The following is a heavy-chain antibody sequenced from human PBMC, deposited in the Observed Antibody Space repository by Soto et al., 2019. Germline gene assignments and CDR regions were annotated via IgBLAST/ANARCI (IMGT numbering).Heavy chain of an antibody. V-gene: IGHV1-18*04. CDR3: ARVFAGRGPVAEQGGGMIV. D-gene: IGHD3-16*01. Sequence: ASLKASCEASGYTFTSYGISSVRQAPGQGLEWMGWISAYNGNTNYAQKLQGRVTMTTDTSTSTAYMELRSLRSDDTAVYYCARVFAGRGPVAEQGGGMIVWS. CDR1: GYTFTSYG. J-gene: IGHJ6*02. CDR2: ISAYNGNT.